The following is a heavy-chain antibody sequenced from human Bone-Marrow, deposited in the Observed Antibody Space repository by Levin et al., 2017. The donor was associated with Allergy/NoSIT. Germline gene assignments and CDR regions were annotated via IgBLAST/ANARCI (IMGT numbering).Heavy chain of an antibody. CDR1: GYTFTGFG. D-gene: IGHD4-23*01. V-gene: IGHV1-18*01. CDR2: VSSYIGNT. CDR3: ARGWVGNGATSGAAAFDF. J-gene: IGHJ3*01. Sequence: GASVKVSCKASGYTFTGFGISWVRQAPGQGLEWMGWVSSYIGNTNYAQKFQDRVTMTTDTSTSTAYMELRSLRSDDTAVYYCARGWVGNGATSGAAAFDFWGQGTMVSVSS.